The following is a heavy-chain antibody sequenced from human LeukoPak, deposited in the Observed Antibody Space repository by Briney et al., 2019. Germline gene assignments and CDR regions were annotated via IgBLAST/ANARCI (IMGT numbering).Heavy chain of an antibody. Sequence: GWSLRLSCAASGFSFSIYSMNWVRQAPGKGLEWVSSISSSSSYIYYAESVKGRFTISRDNAKNSLYLQMDSLRAEDTAVYYCARAYYGSGTSHFDSWGQGTLVTVSS. CDR2: ISSSSSYI. CDR3: ARAYYGSGTSHFDS. J-gene: IGHJ4*02. D-gene: IGHD3-10*01. CDR1: GFSFSIYS. V-gene: IGHV3-21*01.